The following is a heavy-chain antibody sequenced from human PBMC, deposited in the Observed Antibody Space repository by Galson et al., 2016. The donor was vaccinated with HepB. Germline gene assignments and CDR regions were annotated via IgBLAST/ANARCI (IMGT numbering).Heavy chain of an antibody. CDR3: AAHSTGGVFNNYYYYMDV. D-gene: IGHD2-8*02. J-gene: IGHJ6*03. CDR2: ISAYNGNT. V-gene: IGHV1-18*04. CDR1: GYTFTSYG. Sequence: SVKVSCKASGYTFTSYGITWVRQAPGQGLEWMGWISAYNGNTNYAQKLQGRVTMTTDTSTSTAYMELRSLRSDDTAVYYCAAHSTGGVFNNYYYYMDVWGKGTTVTVSS.